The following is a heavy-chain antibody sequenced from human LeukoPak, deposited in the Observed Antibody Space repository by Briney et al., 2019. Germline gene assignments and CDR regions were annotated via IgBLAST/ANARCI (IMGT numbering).Heavy chain of an antibody. CDR3: SREGRFISVWCSSGTCYDFDY. J-gene: IGHJ4*02. Sequence: GSLRLSCAASGFTFSTYNMNWVRQAPGKGLEWVASISSSRNDIYYADSVKGRFTISRDNRKNSLYLQMNCLRDEDTDLSERSREGRFISVWCSSGTCYDFDYWGEGPRVTVFS. V-gene: IGHV3-21*01. CDR2: ISSSRNDI. CDR1: GFTFSTYN. D-gene: IGHD2-15*01.